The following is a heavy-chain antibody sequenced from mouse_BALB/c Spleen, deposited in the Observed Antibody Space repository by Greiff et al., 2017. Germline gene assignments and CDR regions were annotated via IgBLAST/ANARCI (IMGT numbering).Heavy chain of an antibody. V-gene: IGHV14-4*02. D-gene: IGHD3-1*01. J-gene: IGHJ2*01. Sequence: VHVKQSGAELVRSGASVKLSCTASGFNIKDYYMHWVKQRPEQGLEWIGWIDPENGDTEYAPKFQGKATITADTSSNTAYLQLSSLTSEDTAVYYCNIGSSGYDVSLWGQGTTLTVSS. CDR2: IDPENGDT. CDR3: NIGSSGYDVSL. CDR1: GFNIKDYY.